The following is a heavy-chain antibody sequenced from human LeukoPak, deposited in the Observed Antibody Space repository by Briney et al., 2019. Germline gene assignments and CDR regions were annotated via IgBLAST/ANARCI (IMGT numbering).Heavy chain of an antibody. CDR1: GGSFSGYY. CDR2: INHSGST. J-gene: IGHJ4*02. V-gene: IGHV4-34*01. Sequence: SETLSLTCAVYGGSFSGYYWSWIRQPPGKGLEWIGEINHSGSTNCNPSLKSRVTISVDTSKNQFSLKLSSVTAADTAVYYCARSPLLYCSSTSCPFDYWGQGTLVTVSS. D-gene: IGHD2-2*01. CDR3: ARSPLLYCSSTSCPFDY.